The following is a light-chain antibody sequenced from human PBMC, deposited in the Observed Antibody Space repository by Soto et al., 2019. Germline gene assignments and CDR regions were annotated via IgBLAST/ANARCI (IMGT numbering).Light chain of an antibody. CDR1: SSDVGGYNY. J-gene: IGLJ2*01. CDR2: DVN. CDR3: SSYTSSNTVI. V-gene: IGLV2-14*03. Sequence: QSVLTQPASVSGSPGQSITISCTGTSSDVGGYNYVSWYQQHPGKAPKLMIYDVNNRPSGVSFRFSGSKSGNTASLTISGLQAEDEADYYCSSYTSSNTVIFGGGTKVTVL.